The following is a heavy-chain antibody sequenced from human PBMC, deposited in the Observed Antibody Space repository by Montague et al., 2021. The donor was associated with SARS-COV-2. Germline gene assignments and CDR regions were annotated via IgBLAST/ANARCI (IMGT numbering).Heavy chain of an antibody. J-gene: IGHJ6*02. CDR1: GFTFSSYA. D-gene: IGHD2-2*01. CDR2: ISYDGSNK. V-gene: IGHV3-30*04. CDR3: ARGRYCSSTSCYGYYYGMDV. Sequence: SLILSCAASGFTFSSYAMHWVRQAPVKGLEWVAVISYDGSNKYYXDSVKGRFTISRDNSKNTLYLQMNSLRAEDTAVYYCARGRYCSSTSCYGYYYGMDVWGQGTTVTVSS.